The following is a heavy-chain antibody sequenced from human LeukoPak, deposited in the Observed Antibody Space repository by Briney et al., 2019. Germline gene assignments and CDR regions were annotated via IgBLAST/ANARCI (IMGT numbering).Heavy chain of an antibody. CDR3: AREPPGGSLNFDY. D-gene: IGHD6-13*01. CDR2: IYYSGST. V-gene: IGHV4-39*07. J-gene: IGHJ4*02. CDR1: GGSISSSSYY. Sequence: SETLSLTCTVSGGSISSSSYYWGWIRQPPGKGLEWIGSIYYSGSTNYNPSLKSRVTISVDTSKNQFSLKLSSVTAADTAVYYCAREPPGGSLNFDYWGQGTLVTVSS.